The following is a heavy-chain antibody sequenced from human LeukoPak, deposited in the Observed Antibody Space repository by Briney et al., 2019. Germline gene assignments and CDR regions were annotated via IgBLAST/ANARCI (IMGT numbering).Heavy chain of an antibody. J-gene: IGHJ5*02. D-gene: IGHD6-13*01. CDR1: GYTFTSYG. CDR3: ARDGAAAGRNWFDP. V-gene: IGHV1-18*01. Sequence: ASVKVSCKASGYTFTSYGISWVRQAPGQGLEWMGWISAYNGKTNYAQKLQGRVTVTTDTSTSTAYMELRSLRSDDTAVYYCARDGAAAGRNWFDPWGQGTLVTVSS. CDR2: ISAYNGKT.